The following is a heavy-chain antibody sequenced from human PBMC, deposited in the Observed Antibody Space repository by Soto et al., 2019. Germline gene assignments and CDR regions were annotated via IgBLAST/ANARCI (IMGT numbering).Heavy chain of an antibody. J-gene: IGHJ6*02. CDR1: GWSFSGYY. CDR2: INHSGST. Sequence: PSETLSLTCAFYGWSFSGYYWSWIRQPPGKGLEWIGEINHSGSTNYNPSLKSRVTISVDTSKNQFSLKLSSVTAADTAVYYCAITMVRGVINYYGMDVWGQGTTVTVSS. V-gene: IGHV4-34*01. CDR3: AITMVRGVINYYGMDV. D-gene: IGHD3-10*01.